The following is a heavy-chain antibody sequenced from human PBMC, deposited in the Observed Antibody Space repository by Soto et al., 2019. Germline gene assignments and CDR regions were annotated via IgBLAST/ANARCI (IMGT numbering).Heavy chain of an antibody. Sequence: XAVKVACKAFGYPFTRYTMNWGRQAPGQRLEWMGWINPYNGNTKSSQKFQDRVIITRDTSASTAYMDLSSLRSEDTAVYYCARGIATGQLDPWGQGTLVTVSS. J-gene: IGHJ5*02. CDR1: GYPFTRYT. CDR2: INPYNGNT. D-gene: IGHD2-15*01. V-gene: IGHV1-3*01. CDR3: ARGIATGQLDP.